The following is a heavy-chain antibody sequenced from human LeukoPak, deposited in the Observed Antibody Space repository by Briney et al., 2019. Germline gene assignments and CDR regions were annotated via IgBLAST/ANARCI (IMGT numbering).Heavy chain of an antibody. D-gene: IGHD5/OR15-5a*01. CDR2: IYFSGST. J-gene: IGHJ5*02. CDR1: GGSITSSSYY. Sequence: PSETLSLTCTVSGGSITSSSYYWGWIRQPPGKGLEWIGSIYFSGSTYRNPSLKSRVTISVDTSKNQLSLKLSSVTAADTAVYYCARGAGLSWFAPWGRGTLVTVSS. V-gene: IGHV4-39*07. CDR3: ARGAGLSWFAP.